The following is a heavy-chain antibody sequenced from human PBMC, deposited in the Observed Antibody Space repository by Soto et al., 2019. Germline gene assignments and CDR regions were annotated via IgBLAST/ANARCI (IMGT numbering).Heavy chain of an antibody. CDR2: ISGSGGST. CDR3: ARGGDYDFWSGYSEDLYYFDY. J-gene: IGHJ4*02. Sequence: GGSLRLSCAASGFTFSSYAMSWVRQAPGKGLEWVSAISGSGGSTYYADSVKGRFTISRDNSKNTLYLQMNSLRAEDTAVYYCARGGDYDFWSGYSEDLYYFDYWGQGTLVTVSS. V-gene: IGHV3-23*01. CDR1: GFTFSSYA. D-gene: IGHD3-3*01.